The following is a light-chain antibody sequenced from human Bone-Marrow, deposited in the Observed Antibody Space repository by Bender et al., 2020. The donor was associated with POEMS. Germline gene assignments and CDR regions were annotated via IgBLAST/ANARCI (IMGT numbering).Light chain of an antibody. J-gene: IGLJ2*01. Sequence: QSDLTQPASVSGSPGQSITISCTGTSSDVGGYNFVSWYQQHPDRAPKLLIFDVTNRPSGVSNRFSGSKSGNTASLTISGLQAEDESYYYCSSYTSTSTLAFGGGTKVTVL. CDR1: SSDVGGYNF. V-gene: IGLV2-14*03. CDR3: SSYTSTSTLA. CDR2: DVT.